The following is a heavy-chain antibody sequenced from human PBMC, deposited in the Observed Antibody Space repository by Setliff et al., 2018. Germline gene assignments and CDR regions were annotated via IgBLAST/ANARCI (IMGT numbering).Heavy chain of an antibody. J-gene: IGHJ4*02. CDR2: IYSSGST. D-gene: IGHD2-15*01. CDR3: ARENGYCSGGACYFMFDY. V-gene: IGHV4-61*09. CDR1: GRSVSRDSDF. Sequence: PSETLSLTCTVSGRSVSRDSDFWNWIRRSAGNKLEWIGHIYSSGSTEYNPSLKSRVTMSIDASKNQLSLKLSSVTAADSAIYYCARENGYCSGGACYFMFDYWGQGTLVTVSS.